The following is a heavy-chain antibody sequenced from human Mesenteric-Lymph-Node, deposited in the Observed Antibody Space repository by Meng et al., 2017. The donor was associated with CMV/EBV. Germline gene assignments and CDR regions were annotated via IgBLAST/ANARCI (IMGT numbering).Heavy chain of an antibody. D-gene: IGHD3-9*01. J-gene: IGHJ5*02. CDR3: ARASVLRYFDWLNRGDEAINWFDP. Sequence: GGSLRLSCAASGFTFDDFGMSWVRQAPGKGLEWVSGINYNGGSTDYADSVKGRFTISRDNAKNSLYLQMNSLRAEDTAFYYCARASVLRYFDWLNRGDEAINWFDPWGQGTLVTVSS. V-gene: IGHV3-20*04. CDR2: INYNGGST. CDR1: GFTFDDFG.